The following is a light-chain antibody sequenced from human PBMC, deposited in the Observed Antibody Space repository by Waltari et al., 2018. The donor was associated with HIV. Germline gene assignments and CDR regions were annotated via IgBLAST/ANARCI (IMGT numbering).Light chain of an antibody. Sequence: QTVVTLEPSLSVSPGGAVTLPCGVSSGTAPTRSYPSWYQQTPGQAPSTLIYNTNIRSSGVPDRFSGSILGNKAALTITGAQADDESGYYCVLYMGSGIWLFGGGTKLTVL. CDR1: SGTAPTRSY. CDR2: NTN. V-gene: IGLV8-61*01. J-gene: IGLJ3*02. CDR3: VLYMGSGIWL.